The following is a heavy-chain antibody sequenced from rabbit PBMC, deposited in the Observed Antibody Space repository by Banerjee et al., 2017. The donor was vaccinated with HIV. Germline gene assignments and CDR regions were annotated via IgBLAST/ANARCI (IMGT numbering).Heavy chain of an antibody. J-gene: IGHJ4*01. CDR2: IGTGSGST. CDR1: GFSFSSGYY. CDR3: ARRASSGGDFNL. D-gene: IGHD1-1*01. V-gene: IGHV1S40*01. Sequence: QQLVESGGGLVKPGASLTLTCKASGFSFSSGYYMCWVRQAPGKGLEWIGCIGTGSGSTWYASWAKGRFTISKTSSTTVTLQMTSLTAADTATYLCARRASSGGDFNLWGPGTLVTVS.